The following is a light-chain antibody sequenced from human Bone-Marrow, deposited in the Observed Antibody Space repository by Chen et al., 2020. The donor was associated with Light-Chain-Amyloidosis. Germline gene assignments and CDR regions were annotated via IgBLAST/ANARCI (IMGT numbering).Light chain of an antibody. Sequence: SYVLTQTSSVSVAPGQTATIACGGNNIGSTRVHWYQQTPGQAPLLVVYDDRDRPSGIPERLSGSNSGNTATLTISRVEAGDEAAYYCQVWDRSSDRPVFGGGTKLTVL. V-gene: IGLV3-21*02. CDR3: QVWDRSSDRPV. J-gene: IGLJ3*02. CDR2: DDR. CDR1: NIGSTR.